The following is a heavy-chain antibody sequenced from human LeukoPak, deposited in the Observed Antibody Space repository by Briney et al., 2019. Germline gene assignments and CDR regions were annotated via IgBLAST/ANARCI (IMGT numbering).Heavy chain of an antibody. Sequence: PSETLSLTCNVSGASMSNYYWVWVRQAPGKGLEWVSYISSSGSTIYYADSVKGRFTISRDNAKNSLYLQMNSLRAEDTAVYYCASDYGVVNFDYWGQGTLVTVSS. CDR1: GASMSNYY. J-gene: IGHJ4*02. D-gene: IGHD2-21*01. CDR2: ISSSGSTI. CDR3: ASDYGVVNFDY. V-gene: IGHV3-48*03.